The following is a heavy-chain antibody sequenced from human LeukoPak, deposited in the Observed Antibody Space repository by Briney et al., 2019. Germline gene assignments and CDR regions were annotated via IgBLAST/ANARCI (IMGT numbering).Heavy chain of an antibody. D-gene: IGHD5-12*01. CDR3: ARVRGRDGYFDY. CDR1: GGSITATRSY. V-gene: IGHV4-39*07. Sequence: PSETLSLTCSVSGGSITATRSYGAWVRQPPGKGLEWIASISFGGDTYYAPSLESRVLNSVDTSKNTFSLRLTSVTAADTAVYYCARVRGRDGYFDYWGRGTLVTVSA. CDR2: ISFGGDT. J-gene: IGHJ4*02.